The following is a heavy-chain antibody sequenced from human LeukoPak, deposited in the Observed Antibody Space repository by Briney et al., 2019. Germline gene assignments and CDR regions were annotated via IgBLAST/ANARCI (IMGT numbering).Heavy chain of an antibody. CDR3: ARLTHADNYDFWSGLYYYYGMDV. J-gene: IGHJ6*02. CDR2: IHYSGST. V-gene: IGHV4-39*01. CDR1: GGSISSSSYS. D-gene: IGHD3-3*01. Sequence: PSETLSLTCTVSGGSISSSSYSWGWIRQPPGKGLEWIGSIHYSGSTYYNPSLKSRVTISVDTSKNQFSLKLSSVTAADTAVYYCARLTHADNYDFWSGLYYYYGMDVWGQGTTVTVSS.